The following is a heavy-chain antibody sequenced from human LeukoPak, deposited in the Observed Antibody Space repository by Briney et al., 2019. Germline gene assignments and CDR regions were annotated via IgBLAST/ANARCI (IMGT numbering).Heavy chain of an antibody. CDR1: GFSISSYY. D-gene: IGHD6-13*01. CDR2: IYYTGNI. V-gene: IGHV4-59*12. J-gene: IGHJ4*02. CDR3: AREEQLAPIDY. Sequence: PSETLSLTCTVSGFSISSYYWTWIRQPPGKGLEWIGYIYYTGNINYNASLKSRVTISVDTSKNQFSLKLSSVTAADTAVYYCAREEQLAPIDYWGQGTLVTVSS.